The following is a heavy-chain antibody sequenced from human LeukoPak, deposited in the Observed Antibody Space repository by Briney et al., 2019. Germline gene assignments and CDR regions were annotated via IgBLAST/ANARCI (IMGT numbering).Heavy chain of an antibody. D-gene: IGHD4-11*01. CDR3: ARRRTDYSNGSSNSYYFDY. CDR1: GGSISSSSYY. CDR2: IYYSGST. J-gene: IGHJ4*02. V-gene: IGHV4-39*01. Sequence: ASETLSLTCTVSGGSISSSSYYWGWIRQPPGKGLEWIGSIYYSGSTYYNPSIKSRVTISVDTSKNQLSLKLSSVTAADTAVYYCARRRTDYSNGSSNSYYFDYWGQGTLVTVSS.